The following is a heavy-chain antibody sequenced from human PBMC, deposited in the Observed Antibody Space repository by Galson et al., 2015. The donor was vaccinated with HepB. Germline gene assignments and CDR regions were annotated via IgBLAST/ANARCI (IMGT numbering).Heavy chain of an antibody. J-gene: IGHJ6*02. Sequence: QSGAEVKKPGESLRISCKVSGYTLTELSMHWVRQAPGKGLEWMGGFDPEDGETTYAQKFQGRVTMTEDTSTDTAYMELSSLRSEDTAVYYCATEPRTQTIFGVVYGYYYGMDVWGQGTTVTVSS. V-gene: IGHV1-24*01. D-gene: IGHD3-3*01. CDR2: FDPEDGET. CDR1: GYTLTELS. CDR3: ATEPRTQTIFGVVYGYYYGMDV.